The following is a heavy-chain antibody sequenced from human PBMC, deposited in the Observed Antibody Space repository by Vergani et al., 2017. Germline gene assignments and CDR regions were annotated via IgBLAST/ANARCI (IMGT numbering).Heavy chain of an antibody. V-gene: IGHV5-51*01. CDR2: FYPGDSDT. D-gene: IGHD2-21*02. CDR3: ARHGEDKNCGGDCYSGYYYGMDV. Sequence: EVQLVQSGAEVKKPGESLKISCKGSGYSFTSYWIGWVRQMPGKGLEWMGIFYPGDSDTRYSPSFQGQVTISADKSISTAYLQWSSLKASDTAMYYCARHGEDKNCGGDCYSGYYYGMDVWGQGTTVTVSS. J-gene: IGHJ6*02. CDR1: GYSFTSYW.